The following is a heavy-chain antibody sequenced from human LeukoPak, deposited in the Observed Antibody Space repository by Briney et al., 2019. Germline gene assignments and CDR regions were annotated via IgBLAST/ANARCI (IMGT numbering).Heavy chain of an antibody. D-gene: IGHD6-13*01. CDR3: ARGRGSSWYYFDY. CDR2: MNPNSGNI. Sequence: ASVKVSCKASGYTFTSYDINWVRQATGQGLEWMGWMNPNSGNIGYAQKFQGRATMTRNTSISTAYMELSSLRSEDTAVYYCARGRGSSWYYFDYWGQGTLVTVSS. CDR1: GYTFTSYD. V-gene: IGHV1-8*01. J-gene: IGHJ4*02.